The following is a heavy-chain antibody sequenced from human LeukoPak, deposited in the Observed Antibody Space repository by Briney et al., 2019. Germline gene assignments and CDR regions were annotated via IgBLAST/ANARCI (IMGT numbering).Heavy chain of an antibody. CDR2: INQDGSER. CDR1: GFPFSIYW. J-gene: IGHJ4*02. D-gene: IGHD3-10*01. Sequence: PGGSLRLSCAVSGFPFSIYWMNWVRQAPGKGLEWVANINQDGSERYYGDSVKGRFTISRDNAKNSLLLQMNSLRPEDTAVYYCARGGSLWFGESLSDYWGQGVLVTVSS. V-gene: IGHV3-7*04. CDR3: ARGGSLWFGESLSDY.